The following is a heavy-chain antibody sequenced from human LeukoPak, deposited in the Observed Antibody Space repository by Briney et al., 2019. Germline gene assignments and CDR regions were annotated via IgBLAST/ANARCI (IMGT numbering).Heavy chain of an antibody. V-gene: IGHV4-34*01. CDR2: INHSGST. CDR3: ARGKDYGDAGNFDY. CDR1: GGSFSGYY. J-gene: IGHJ4*02. Sequence: SETLSLTCAVYGGSFSGYYWSWIRQPPGKGLGWIGEINHSGSTNYNPSLKSRVTISVDTSKNQFSLKLSSVTAADTAVYYYARGKDYGDAGNFDYWGQGTLVTVSS. D-gene: IGHD4-17*01.